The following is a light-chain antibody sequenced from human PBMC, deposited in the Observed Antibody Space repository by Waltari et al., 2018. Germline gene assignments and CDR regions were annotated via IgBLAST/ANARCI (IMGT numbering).Light chain of an antibody. Sequence: EIVMTQSPATLSVSPGERATLSCRASQSVSSNLAWYQQKPGQAPRLLIYGASTRATGIPARFSGSGSGTDFTLTISSLQAEDVAVYYCQQYYSFPLTFGGGTKVEIK. CDR3: QQYYSFPLT. CDR2: GAS. V-gene: IGKV3-15*01. J-gene: IGKJ4*01. CDR1: QSVSSN.